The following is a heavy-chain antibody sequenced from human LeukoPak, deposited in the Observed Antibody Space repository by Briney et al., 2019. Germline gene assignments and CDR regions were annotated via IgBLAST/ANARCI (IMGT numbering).Heavy chain of an antibody. V-gene: IGHV3-7*01. Sequence: PGGSLRLSCAAPGFTISSYWMSWVRQAPGKGLEWVANIKQDGSEKYYVDSVKGRFTISRDNAKNSLYLQMNSLRAEDTAVYYCARDERGLIRSDYWGQGTLVTVSS. CDR1: GFTISSYW. D-gene: IGHD3-10*01. CDR3: ARDERGLIRSDY. CDR2: IKQDGSEK. J-gene: IGHJ4*02.